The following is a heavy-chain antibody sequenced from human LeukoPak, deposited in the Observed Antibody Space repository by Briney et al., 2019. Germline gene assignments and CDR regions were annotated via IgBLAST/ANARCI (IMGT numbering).Heavy chain of an antibody. Sequence: PSETLSLTCTVSGGSISSSSYYWGWIRQPPGKGLEWIGSIYYSGSTYYNPSLKSRVTISVDTSKNQFSLKLSSVTAADTAVYYYARSQWLVGTFDYWGQGTLVTVSS. CDR2: IYYSGST. CDR1: GGSISSSSYY. CDR3: ARSQWLVGTFDY. V-gene: IGHV4-39*01. D-gene: IGHD6-19*01. J-gene: IGHJ4*02.